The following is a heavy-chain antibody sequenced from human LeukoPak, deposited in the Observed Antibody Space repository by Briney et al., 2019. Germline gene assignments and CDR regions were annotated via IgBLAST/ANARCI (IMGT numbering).Heavy chain of an antibody. CDR2: ISYDGSNK. CDR3: DSRSAVAGIDY. D-gene: IGHD6-19*01. Sequence: GRSLRLSCAASGFTFSSYGMHWVLQAPGKGLEWVAVISYDGSNKYYADSVKGRFTISRDNSKNTLYLQMNSLRAEDTAVYYCDSRSAVAGIDYWGQGTLVTVSS. CDR1: GFTFSSYG. J-gene: IGHJ4*02. V-gene: IGHV3-30*03.